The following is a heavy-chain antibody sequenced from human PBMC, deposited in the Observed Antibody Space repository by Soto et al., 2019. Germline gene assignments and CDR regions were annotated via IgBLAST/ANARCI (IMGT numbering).Heavy chain of an antibody. CDR1: GFTFSSYG. J-gene: IGHJ4*02. CDR3: ARDCAGYSSGWYQRGGFDY. D-gene: IGHD6-19*01. V-gene: IGHV3-33*01. Sequence: QVQLVESGGGVVQPGRSLRLSCAASGFTFSSYGMHWVRQAPGMGLEWVAVIWYDASNKYYADSVKGRFTISRDNSKNTLYLQMNSLRAEDTAVYYCARDCAGYSSGWYQRGGFDYWGQGTLVTVSS. CDR2: IWYDASNK.